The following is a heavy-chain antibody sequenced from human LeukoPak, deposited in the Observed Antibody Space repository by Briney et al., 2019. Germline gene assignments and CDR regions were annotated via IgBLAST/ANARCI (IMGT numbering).Heavy chain of an antibody. CDR2: ISSSSTI. CDR3: ARARSGNNFDY. CDR1: GFTFSSVS. Sequence: GGSLRLSCAASGFTFSSVSMSWVRQAPGKGLEWISYISSSSTIYYADSVKGRFTISRDNAKNSVYLQMNSLRAEDTAVYSCARARSGNNFDYWGQGSLATVSS. V-gene: IGHV3-48*01. D-gene: IGHD3-3*01. J-gene: IGHJ4*02.